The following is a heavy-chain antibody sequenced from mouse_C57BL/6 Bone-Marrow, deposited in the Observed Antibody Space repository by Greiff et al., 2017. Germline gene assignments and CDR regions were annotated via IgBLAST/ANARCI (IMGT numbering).Heavy chain of an antibody. Sequence: EESGPGLVKPSQSLSLTCSVTGYSITSGYYWNWIRQFPGNKLEWMGYISYDGSNNYNPSLKNRISITRDTSKNQFFLKLNSVTTEDTATYDCARRDYDYDGDAMDYWGQGTSVTVSS. J-gene: IGHJ4*01. V-gene: IGHV3-6*01. CDR1: GYSITSGYY. D-gene: IGHD2-4*01. CDR2: ISYDGSN. CDR3: ARRDYDYDGDAMDY.